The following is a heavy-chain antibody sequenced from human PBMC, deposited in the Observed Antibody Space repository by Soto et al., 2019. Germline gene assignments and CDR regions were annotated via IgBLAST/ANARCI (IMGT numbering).Heavy chain of an antibody. J-gene: IGHJ4*02. D-gene: IGHD1-26*01. CDR1: GFTFGSYA. CDR3: ARDRWEGVPDYFDS. Sequence: QVQLVESGGGVVQPGRSLRLSCAASGFTFGSYAMHWVRQAPGKGLEWVAVISHDGNNQYYADCVKGRFTISRDNSKNTLFLQIGRLRNDDAALYYCARDRWEGVPDYFDSWGQGTLVTVSS. V-gene: IGHV3-30-3*01. CDR2: ISHDGNNQ.